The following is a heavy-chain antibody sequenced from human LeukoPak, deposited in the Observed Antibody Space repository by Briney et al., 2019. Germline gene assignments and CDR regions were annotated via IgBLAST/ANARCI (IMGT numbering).Heavy chain of an antibody. CDR1: GGSISSYY. J-gene: IGHJ4*02. CDR3: ARERYSYARRDFHFDY. D-gene: IGHD5-18*01. Sequence: PSETLSLTCTVSGGSISSYYWSWIRQPPGKGLEWIGYIYYSGSTNYNPSLKSRVTISVDTSKNQFSLKLSSVTAADTAVYYCARERYSYARRDFHFDYWGQGTLVTVSS. CDR2: IYYSGST. V-gene: IGHV4-59*01.